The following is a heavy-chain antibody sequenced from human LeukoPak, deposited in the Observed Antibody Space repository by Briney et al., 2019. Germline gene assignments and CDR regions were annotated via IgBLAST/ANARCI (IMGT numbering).Heavy chain of an antibody. Sequence: SETLSLTCAVSGASISSSNYYWSWIRQPPGKGLEWIGEINHSGSTNYNPSLKSRVTISVDTSKNQFSLKLSSVTAADTAVYYCARVTYSSSWYYYYYMDVWGKGTTVTVSS. CDR3: ARVTYSSSWYYYYYMDV. CDR2: INHSGST. D-gene: IGHD6-13*01. CDR1: GASISSSNYY. V-gene: IGHV4-39*07. J-gene: IGHJ6*03.